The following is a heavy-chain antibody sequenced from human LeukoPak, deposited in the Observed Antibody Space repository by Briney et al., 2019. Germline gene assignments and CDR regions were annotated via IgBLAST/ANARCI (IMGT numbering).Heavy chain of an antibody. J-gene: IGHJ1*01. D-gene: IGHD3-22*01. CDR2: IKSKDDDGTT. CDR1: GFTLRNTW. CDR3: TIENYYDSSGPIKH. Sequence: GGPLRLSCAASGFTLRNTWMTWLRQAPGKGPEWVVHIKSKDDDGTTDYAASVNGRFTISRDDSENTLSLQMNSLKTEDTAVYFCTIENYYDSSGPIKHWGQGTLVTVSS. V-gene: IGHV3-15*01.